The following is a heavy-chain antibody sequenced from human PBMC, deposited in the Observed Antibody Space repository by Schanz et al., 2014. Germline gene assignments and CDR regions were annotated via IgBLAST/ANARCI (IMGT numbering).Heavy chain of an antibody. J-gene: IGHJ2*01. V-gene: IGHV3-23*01. CDR3: ARNRGSGGQNWYFDL. D-gene: IGHD1-26*01. CDR2: ISHDGYST. CDR1: GFTFSSYA. Sequence: EVQLLESGGGLVQPGGSLRLSCAASGFTFSSYAMSWVRQAPGKGLEYVSAISHDGYSTYYADSVKGRFTISRDNSKNTVYIQMNSLRAEDTAVYYCARNRGSGGQNWYFDLWGRGTLVTVSS.